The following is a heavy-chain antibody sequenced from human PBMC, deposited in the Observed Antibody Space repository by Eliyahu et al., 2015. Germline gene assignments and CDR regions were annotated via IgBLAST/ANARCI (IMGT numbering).Heavy chain of an antibody. D-gene: IGHD5-24*01. CDR3: TTEDGYNQSEINFDY. J-gene: IGHJ4*02. Sequence: EVQLVESGGGLVKPGGSLRLSCAASGFTFSNAWMSWVRQAPGKGLEWVGRIKSKTDGGTTDYAAPVKGRFTISRDDSKNTLYLQMNSLKTEDTAVYYCTTEDGYNQSEINFDYWGQGTLVTVSS. V-gene: IGHV3-15*01. CDR1: GFTFSNAW. CDR2: IKSKTDGGTT.